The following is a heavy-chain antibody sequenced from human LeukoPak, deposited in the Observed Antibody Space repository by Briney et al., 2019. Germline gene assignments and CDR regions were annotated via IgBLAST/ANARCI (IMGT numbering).Heavy chain of an antibody. V-gene: IGHV3-53*01. Sequence: GGSLRLSCAASGFTVSSNYMSWVRQAPGKGLEWVSVIYSGGSTYYADSVKGRFTISRDNSKNTLYLQMNSLRAEDTAVYYCAKARVVIRTGPPDYWGQGTLVTVSS. D-gene: IGHD3-3*01. CDR2: IYSGGST. CDR1: GFTVSSNY. J-gene: IGHJ4*02. CDR3: AKARVVIRTGPPDY.